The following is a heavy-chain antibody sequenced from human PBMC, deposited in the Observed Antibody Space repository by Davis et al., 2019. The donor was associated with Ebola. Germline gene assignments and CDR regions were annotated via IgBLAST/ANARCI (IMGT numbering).Heavy chain of an antibody. J-gene: IGHJ6*02. V-gene: IGHV1-3*01. CDR2: ITAANGNT. CDR3: AREGRVQGLISAGMDV. D-gene: IGHD3-10*01. Sequence: ASVQVSCKASGYTFSTYAMHWVRHAPGQGLEWMGWITAANGNTKYSQKFQDRVTIIRDRSASTAYMELSSLRSEDTAVYYCAREGRVQGLISAGMDVWGQGTTVTVSS. CDR1: GYTFSTYA.